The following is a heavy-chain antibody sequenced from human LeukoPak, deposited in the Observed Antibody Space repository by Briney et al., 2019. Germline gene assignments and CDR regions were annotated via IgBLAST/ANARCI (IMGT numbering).Heavy chain of an antibody. Sequence: SETLSLTCTASGGSISSYYWSWIRQPAGKGLEWIGRIYTSGSTNYNPSLKSRVTISVDTSKNQFSLKLSSVTAADTAVYYCASWNYYDSSGYYYEVDYWGQGTLVTVSS. CDR3: ASWNYYDSSGYYYEVDY. J-gene: IGHJ4*02. V-gene: IGHV4-4*07. CDR1: GGSISSYY. CDR2: IYTSGST. D-gene: IGHD3-22*01.